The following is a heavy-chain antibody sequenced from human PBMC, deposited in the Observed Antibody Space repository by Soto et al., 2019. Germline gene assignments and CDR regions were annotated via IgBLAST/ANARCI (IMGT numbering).Heavy chain of an antibody. V-gene: IGHV4-34*01. Sequence: QVQLQQWGAGLLKPSETLSLTCAVYGGSFSGYYWSWIRQPPGKGLEWIGEINHSGSTNYNPSLKSRVTISVDTSNNQFSLKLSSVTAADTAVYYCARVRSPLYDFWSGYAFDYWGQGTLVTVSS. D-gene: IGHD3-3*01. J-gene: IGHJ4*02. CDR3: ARVRSPLYDFWSGYAFDY. CDR1: GGSFSGYY. CDR2: INHSGST.